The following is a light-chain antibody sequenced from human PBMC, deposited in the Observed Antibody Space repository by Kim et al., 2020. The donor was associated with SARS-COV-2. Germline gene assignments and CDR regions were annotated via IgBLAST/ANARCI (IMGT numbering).Light chain of an antibody. J-gene: IGKJ2*01. CDR3: QQSYSTPYT. CDR2: AAS. CDR1: QSINTY. V-gene: IGKV1-39*01. Sequence: SASVGDRVIITCRASQSINTYLNWYQQRPGTAPKLLIYAASTLQSGVPSRFSGSVSGTEFTLTISSLQPEDFATYYCQQSYSTPYTFGQGTKLEI.